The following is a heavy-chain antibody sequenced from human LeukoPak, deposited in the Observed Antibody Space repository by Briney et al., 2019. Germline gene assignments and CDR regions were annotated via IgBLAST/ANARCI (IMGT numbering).Heavy chain of an antibody. J-gene: IGHJ4*02. CDR3: ARDTGDVVATISDY. Sequence: ASVKVSCKASGYTFTSYGISWVRQAPGRGLEWMGWISAYNGNTNYAQKLQGRVTMTTDTSTSTAYMELRSLRSDDTAVYYCARDTGDVVATISDYWGQGTLVTVSS. CDR1: GYTFTSYG. CDR2: ISAYNGNT. D-gene: IGHD5-12*01. V-gene: IGHV1-18*01.